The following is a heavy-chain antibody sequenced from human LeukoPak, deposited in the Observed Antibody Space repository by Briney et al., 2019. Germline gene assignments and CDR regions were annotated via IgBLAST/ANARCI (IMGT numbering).Heavy chain of an antibody. CDR3: ARKNSGYEDY. J-gene: IGHJ4*02. Sequence: ASVKVSCKASGYTFTSYGISWVRQAPGQGLEWMGWINTYNGNTNYAQKLQGRVTMTTDTSTSTAYMDLRSLRSDDTAVYYCARKNSGYEDYWGKGTLVTVSS. CDR2: INTYNGNT. V-gene: IGHV1-18*01. D-gene: IGHD5-12*01. CDR1: GYTFTSYG.